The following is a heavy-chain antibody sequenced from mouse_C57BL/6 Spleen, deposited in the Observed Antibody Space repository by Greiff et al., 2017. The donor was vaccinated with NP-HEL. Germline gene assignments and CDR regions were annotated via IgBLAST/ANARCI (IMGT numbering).Heavy chain of an antibody. CDR3: ARGYYGSSYGY. CDR2: INPNNGGT. CDR1: GYTFTDYN. D-gene: IGHD1-1*01. Sequence: VQLKESGPELVKPGASVKMSCKASGYTFTDYNMHWVKQSHGKSLEWIGYINPNNGGTSYNQKFKGKATLTVNKSSSTAYMELRSLTSEDSAVYYCARGYYGSSYGYWGQGTTLTVSS. V-gene: IGHV1-22*01. J-gene: IGHJ2*01.